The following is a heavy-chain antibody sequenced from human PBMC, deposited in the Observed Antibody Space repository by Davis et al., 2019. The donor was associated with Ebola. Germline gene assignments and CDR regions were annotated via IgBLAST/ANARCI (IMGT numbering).Heavy chain of an antibody. CDR1: GFTFTNAW. CDR2: IYNVYTM. Sequence: GESLKISCAASGFTFTNAWMNWVRQAPGKGLEWVSVIYNVYTMYYADSVKGRFTISRDSSMNTVYLQMSSLRAEDTAVYYCAREHSAFDDWGQGTLVTVSS. CDR3: AREHSAFDD. D-gene: IGHD5-12*01. V-gene: IGHV3-53*01. J-gene: IGHJ4*02.